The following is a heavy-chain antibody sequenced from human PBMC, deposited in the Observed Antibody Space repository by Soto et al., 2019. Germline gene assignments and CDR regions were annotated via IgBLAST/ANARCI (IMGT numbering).Heavy chain of an antibody. CDR2: INPSGGST. V-gene: IGHV1-46*01. CDR1: GYTFTSYY. D-gene: IGHD3-9*01. J-gene: IGHJ5*02. CDR3: ARVYYDILTGYQGNWFDP. Sequence: ASVKASCKASGYTFTSYYMHWVRQAPGQGLEWMGIINPSGGSTSYAQKFQGRVTMTRDTSTSTVYMELRSLRSDDTAVYYCARVYYDILTGYQGNWFDPWGQGTLVTVSS.